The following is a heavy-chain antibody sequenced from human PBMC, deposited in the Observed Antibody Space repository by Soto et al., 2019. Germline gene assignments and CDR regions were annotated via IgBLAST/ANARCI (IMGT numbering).Heavy chain of an antibody. V-gene: IGHV1-69*08. Sequence: QVQLVQSGAEVKKPGSSVKVSCKASGGTFSSYSLSWVRQAPGQGLEWMGRIIPILGSANYAQKFQGRVTITADKSTSTAYRALSSLRSEDTAVYYCLIVAVKSHYYFDYWGQGTLVTVSS. J-gene: IGHJ4*02. CDR2: IIPILGSA. CDR1: GGTFSSYS. CDR3: LIVAVKSHYYFDY. D-gene: IGHD6-19*01.